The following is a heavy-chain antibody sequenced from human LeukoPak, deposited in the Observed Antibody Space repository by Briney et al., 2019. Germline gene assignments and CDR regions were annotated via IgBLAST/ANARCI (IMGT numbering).Heavy chain of an antibody. CDR3: ARDTPFCSGGSCYVDY. D-gene: IGHD2-15*01. Sequence: ASVKVSCKASGYTFTSYGVSWVRQAPGQGLEWMGWISAYNGSTNYAQKLQGRVTMTTDTSTSTAYMELRSLRSDDTAVYYCARDTPFCSGGSCYVDYWGQGTLVTVSS. CDR2: ISAYNGST. CDR1: GYTFTSYG. V-gene: IGHV1-18*01. J-gene: IGHJ4*02.